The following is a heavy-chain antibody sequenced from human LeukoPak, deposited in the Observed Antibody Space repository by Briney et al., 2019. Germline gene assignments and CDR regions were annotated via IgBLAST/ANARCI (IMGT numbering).Heavy chain of an antibody. CDR3: ARESQRTNWFDP. Sequence: SETLSLTCTVSGGSISSSSYYWGWLRQPPGKGLEWIGSIYYSGSTYYTPSLKSRVTISVDTSKNQFSLKLSSVPAADTAVYYCARESQRTNWFDPWGQGTLVTVSS. V-gene: IGHV4-39*01. J-gene: IGHJ5*02. CDR2: IYYSGST. CDR1: GGSISSSSYY.